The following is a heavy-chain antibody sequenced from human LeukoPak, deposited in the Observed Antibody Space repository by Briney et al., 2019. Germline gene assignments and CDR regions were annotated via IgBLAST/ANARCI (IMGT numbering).Heavy chain of an antibody. V-gene: IGHV3-7*01. J-gene: IGHJ4*02. Sequence: GSLRLSCAASGFSFSNYWMSWVRQAPGMGLEWVAIINQDGSERYYVDSVKGRFTVSRDSAKNSLYLQMNSLRVEDTAVYYCARDKITGASTNYYWGQGTLVTVSS. CDR1: GFSFSNYW. CDR2: INQDGSER. D-gene: IGHD1-14*01. CDR3: ARDKITGASTNYY.